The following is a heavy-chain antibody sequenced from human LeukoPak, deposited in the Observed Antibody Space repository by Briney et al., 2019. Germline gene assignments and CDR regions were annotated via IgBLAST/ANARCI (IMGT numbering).Heavy chain of an antibody. CDR1: GFTFSSYE. V-gene: IGHV3-48*03. Sequence: GGSLRLSCAAPGFTFSSYEMNWVRQAPGKGLEWVSYISSSGSTIYYADSVKGRFTISRDNTKNSLYLQMNSLRAEDTAVYYCAELGITMIGGVWGKGTTVTISS. CDR2: ISSSGSTI. J-gene: IGHJ6*04. CDR3: AELGITMIGGV. D-gene: IGHD3-10*02.